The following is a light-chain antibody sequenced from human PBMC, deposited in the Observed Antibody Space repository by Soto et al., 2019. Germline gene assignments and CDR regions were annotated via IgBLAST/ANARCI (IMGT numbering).Light chain of an antibody. CDR1: QSVSDY. CDR3: QQRRDWPRLT. Sequence: DIVLTQSPATLSLSPGERATLSCKTSQSVSDYLAWFQQKPGQAPRLLIYDTSNRVPGAPARFSGSGYGTDFTLTISSLEPEDSAVYYCQQRRDWPRLTFGGGTKVEI. CDR2: DTS. J-gene: IGKJ4*01. V-gene: IGKV3-11*01.